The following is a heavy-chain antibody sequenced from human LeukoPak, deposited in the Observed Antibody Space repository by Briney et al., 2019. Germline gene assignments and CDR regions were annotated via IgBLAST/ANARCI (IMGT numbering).Heavy chain of an antibody. Sequence: GASVKVSCKASGYTFTSYYMHWVRQAPGQGLEWMGIINPSGGSTSYAQKFQGRVTMTRDTSTSTVYMELSSLRSEDTAVYYRARDIGYCSGGSCPCLDYWGQGTLVTVSS. CDR1: GYTFTSYY. D-gene: IGHD2-15*01. J-gene: IGHJ4*02. V-gene: IGHV1-46*01. CDR2: INPSGGST. CDR3: ARDIGYCSGGSCPCLDY.